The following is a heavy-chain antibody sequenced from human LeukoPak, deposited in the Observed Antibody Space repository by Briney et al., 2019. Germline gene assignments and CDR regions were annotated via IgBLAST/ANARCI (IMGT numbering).Heavy chain of an antibody. V-gene: IGHV3-33*01. Sequence: GGSLRLSCAASGFTFSSYGMHWVRQAPGKGLEWVAVIWYDGSNKYYADSVKGRFTISRDNSKNTLYLQMNSLRAEDTAVYYCARGKYVAGRPFDYWGQGTLVTVSS. CDR1: GFTFSSYG. J-gene: IGHJ4*02. D-gene: IGHD6-19*01. CDR3: ARGKYVAGRPFDY. CDR2: IWYDGSNK.